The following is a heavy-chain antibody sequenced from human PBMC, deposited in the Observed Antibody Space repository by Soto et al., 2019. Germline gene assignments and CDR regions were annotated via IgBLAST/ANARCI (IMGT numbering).Heavy chain of an antibody. CDR2: ISYDGSNK. CDR1: GFTFSSYA. V-gene: IGHV3-30-3*01. D-gene: IGHD5-18*01. J-gene: IGHJ4*02. CDR3: ARDPDNRYGYYYFDY. Sequence: QVQLVESGGGVVQPGRSLRLSCAASGFTFSSYAMHWVRQAPGKGLEWVAVISYDGSNKYYADSVKGRFTISRDNSKNTLYLQMNSLRAEDTAVYYCARDPDNRYGYYYFDYWGQGTLVTVSS.